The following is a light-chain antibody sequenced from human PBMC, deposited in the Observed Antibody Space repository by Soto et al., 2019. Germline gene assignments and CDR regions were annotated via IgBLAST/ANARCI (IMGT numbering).Light chain of an antibody. CDR2: DVT. CDR3: TSYTISSTLV. Sequence: QSALTQPASVSGSPGQSITISCTGTSGDIGRYDYVSWYQQHPGKAPKLMIFDVTNRPSGVSNRFSASKSGNTASLTISGLQAEDVADYYCTSYTISSTLVFGGGTKVTVL. CDR1: SGDIGRYDY. V-gene: IGLV2-14*03. J-gene: IGLJ3*02.